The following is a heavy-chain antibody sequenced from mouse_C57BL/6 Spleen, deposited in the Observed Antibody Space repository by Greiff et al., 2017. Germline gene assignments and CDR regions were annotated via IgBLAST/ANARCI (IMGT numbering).Heavy chain of an antibody. CDR3: ARTHYGSSYFDY. D-gene: IGHD1-1*01. V-gene: IGHV1-81*01. J-gene: IGHJ2*01. CDR2: IYPRSGNT. Sequence: QVQLQQSGAELARPGASVKLSCKASGYTFTSYGISWVKQRTGQGLEWIGEIYPRSGNTYYNEKFKGKATLTADKSSSTAYMELRSLTSEDSAVYFCARTHYGSSYFDYWGQGTTLIVSS. CDR1: GYTFTSYG.